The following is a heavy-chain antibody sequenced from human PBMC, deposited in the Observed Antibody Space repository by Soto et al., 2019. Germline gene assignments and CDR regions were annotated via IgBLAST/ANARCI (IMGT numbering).Heavy chain of an antibody. D-gene: IGHD6-13*01. Sequence: GESLKISCKGSGYSFTSYWISWVRQMPGKGLERMGRIDPSDSYTNYSPSFQGHVTISADKSISTAYLQWSSLKASDTAMYYCARHHSMVIAAAGTRAYYYYYYGMDVWGQGTTVTVSS. CDR1: GYSFTSYW. V-gene: IGHV5-10-1*01. J-gene: IGHJ6*02. CDR3: ARHHSMVIAAAGTRAYYYYYYGMDV. CDR2: IDPSDSYT.